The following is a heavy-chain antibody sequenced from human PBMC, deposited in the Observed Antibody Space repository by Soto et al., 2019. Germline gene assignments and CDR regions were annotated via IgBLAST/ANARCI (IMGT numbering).Heavy chain of an antibody. CDR2: GYFSGST. J-gene: IGHJ5*02. CDR1: GASVSSASYY. Sequence: QVQLKESGPGLLKPSETLSLTCTVSGASVSSASYYWAWLRQPPGRGLEWIGSGYFSGSTSYIPSLKSRFTVSVYTSKNQLSLHLASVPASDSAVYYCARIDGDYGHNWFDPWGQGTLVIVSP. CDR3: ARIDGDYGHNWFDP. V-gene: IGHV4-61*01. D-gene: IGHD4-17*01.